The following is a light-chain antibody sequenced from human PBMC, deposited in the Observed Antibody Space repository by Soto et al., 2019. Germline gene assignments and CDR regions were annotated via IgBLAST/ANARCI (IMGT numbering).Light chain of an antibody. V-gene: IGLV2-8*01. CDR1: SSDIGRYDY. CDR3: SSYAGSNNFV. CDR2: GVS. Sequence: QSALTQPASVSGSPGQSITISCTGTSSDIGRYDYVSWYQQFPGKAPKLMIYGVSKRPSGVPDRFSGSKSGNTASLTVSGLQAEDEADYYCSSYAGSNNFVFGTGTKVTVL. J-gene: IGLJ1*01.